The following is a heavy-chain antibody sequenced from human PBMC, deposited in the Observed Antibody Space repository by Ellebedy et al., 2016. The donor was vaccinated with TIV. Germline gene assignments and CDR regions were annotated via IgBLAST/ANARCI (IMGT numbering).Heavy chain of an antibody. CDR2: ISWHSGTI. D-gene: IGHD6-13*01. CDR3: AADMRTWGPAAPDS. CDR1: CFMFADYA. J-gene: IGHJ4*02. V-gene: IGHV3-9*01. Sequence: SLKISCAASCFMFADYAMHWVRQAPGKGLEWVSGISWHSGTIGYADSVKGRFTISRANAKNSLYLQMNSLRGEDTGVYYCAADMRTWGPAAPDSWGQGTLVTVSS.